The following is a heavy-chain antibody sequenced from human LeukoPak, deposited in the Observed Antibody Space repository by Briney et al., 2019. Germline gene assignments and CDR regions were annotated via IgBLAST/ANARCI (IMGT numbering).Heavy chain of an antibody. J-gene: IGHJ5*02. CDR2: IIPILGIA. Sequence: SVKVSCKASGGTFSSYAISWVRQAPGQGLEWMGRIIPILGIANYAQKFQGRVTITADKSTSTAYMELSSLRSEDTAVYYCARDPTRAIYSSSRVPRTTWGQGTLVTVSS. V-gene: IGHV1-69*04. CDR1: GGTFSSYA. D-gene: IGHD6-13*01. CDR3: ARDPTRAIYSSSRVPRTT.